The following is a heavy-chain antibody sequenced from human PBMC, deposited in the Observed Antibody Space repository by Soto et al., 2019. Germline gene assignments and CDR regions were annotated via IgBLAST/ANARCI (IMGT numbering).Heavy chain of an antibody. D-gene: IGHD1-1*01. Sequence: ASVKVSCKASGYTFTSYDINWVRQATGQGLEWMGWMNPNSGNTGYAQKFRGRVTMTRNTSISTAYMELSSLRSEDTAVYYCARGGSTGNDAWYYYYGMDVWGQGTTVTVSS. J-gene: IGHJ6*02. CDR3: ARGGSTGNDAWYYYYGMDV. V-gene: IGHV1-8*01. CDR2: MNPNSGNT. CDR1: GYTFTSYD.